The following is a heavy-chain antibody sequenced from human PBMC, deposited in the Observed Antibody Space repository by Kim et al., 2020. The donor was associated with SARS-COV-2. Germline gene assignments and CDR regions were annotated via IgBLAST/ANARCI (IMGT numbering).Heavy chain of an antibody. Sequence: GGSLRLSCAASGFTFSSYSMNWVRQAPGKGLEWVSSISSSSSYIYYADSVKGRFTISRDNAKNSLYLQMNSLRAEDTAVYYCARDGPRLLSGNDYGDYEGYYYYYYGMYVCGQATAVTVSS. D-gene: IGHD4-17*01. V-gene: IGHV3-21*01. CDR1: GFTFSSYS. J-gene: IGHJ6*02. CDR2: ISSSSSYI. CDR3: ARDGPRLLSGNDYGDYEGYYYYYYGMYV.